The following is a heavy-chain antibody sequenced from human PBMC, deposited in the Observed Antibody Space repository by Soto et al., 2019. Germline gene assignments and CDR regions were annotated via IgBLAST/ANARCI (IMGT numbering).Heavy chain of an antibody. CDR3: ARARRQRNSEVG. D-gene: IGHD4-4*01. Sequence: QVQLVESGGGVVQPGRSLRLSCAASGFTFSSYAMHWVRQAPGKGLEWVAVISYDGSNKYYADSVKGRFTISRDNSKNTLYLQMNSLRAEDTAVYYCARARRQRNSEVGWGQGTLVTVSS. CDR2: ISYDGSNK. CDR1: GFTFSSYA. V-gene: IGHV3-30-3*01. J-gene: IGHJ4*02.